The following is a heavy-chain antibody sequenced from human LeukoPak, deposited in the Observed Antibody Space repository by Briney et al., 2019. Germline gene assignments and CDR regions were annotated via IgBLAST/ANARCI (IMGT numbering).Heavy chain of an antibody. Sequence: LRLSCAASGFTVSDHYMDWVRQPPGKGLEWIGSIYSSGHTYYNPSLKSRVTISVDTSKSQFSLKLSSVTAADTAVYYCARARRLVRGGSFDYWGQGTLVTVSS. CDR1: GFTVSDHY. V-gene: IGHV4-38-2*01. CDR2: IYSSGHT. D-gene: IGHD3-16*01. J-gene: IGHJ4*02. CDR3: ARARRLVRGGSFDY.